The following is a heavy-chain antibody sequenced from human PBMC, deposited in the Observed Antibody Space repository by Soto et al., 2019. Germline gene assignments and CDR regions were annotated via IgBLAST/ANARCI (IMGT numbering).Heavy chain of an antibody. J-gene: IGHJ5*01. Sequence: DSVKGRFTISRDKSKNTLYLQMNSLRPDDTAVYYCARGRNWFYSWGQGTLVTVSS. V-gene: IGHV3-30*01. CDR3: ARGRNWFYS.